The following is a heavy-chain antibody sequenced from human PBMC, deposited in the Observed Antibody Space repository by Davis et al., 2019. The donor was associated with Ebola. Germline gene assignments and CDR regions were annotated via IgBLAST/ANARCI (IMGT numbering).Heavy chain of an antibody. CDR1: GGSISSSSYY. V-gene: IGHV4-39*07. CDR3: ARRGYSYGYFVTYYFDY. Sequence: SETLSLTCTVSGGSISSSSYYWGWIRQPPGKGLEWIGSIYYSGSTNYNPSLKSRVTISVDTSKNQFSLKLSSVTAADTAVYYWARRGYSYGYFVTYYFDYWGQGTLVTVSS. D-gene: IGHD5-18*01. CDR2: IYYSGST. J-gene: IGHJ4*02.